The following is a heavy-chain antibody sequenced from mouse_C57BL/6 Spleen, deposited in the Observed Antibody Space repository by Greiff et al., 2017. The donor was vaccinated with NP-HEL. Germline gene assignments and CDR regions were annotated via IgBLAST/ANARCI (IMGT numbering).Heavy chain of an antibody. CDR1: GFTFSSYA. D-gene: IGHD2-3*01. V-gene: IGHV5-4*01. CDR2: ISDGGSYT. J-gene: IGHJ2*01. CDR3: ARDEGYYDY. Sequence: EVQLKESGGGLVKPGGSLKLSCAASGFTFSSYAMSWVRQTPEKRLEWVATISDGGSYTYYPDNVKGRFTISRDNAKNNLYLQMSHLKSEDTAMYYCARDEGYYDYWGQGTTLTVSS.